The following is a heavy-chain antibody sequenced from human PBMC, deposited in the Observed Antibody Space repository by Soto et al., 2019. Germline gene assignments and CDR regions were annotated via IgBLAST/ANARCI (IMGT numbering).Heavy chain of an antibody. J-gene: IGHJ3*02. D-gene: IGHD3-3*01. CDR2: IVVGSGNT. CDR1: GFTFTSSG. V-gene: IGHV1-58*01. CDR3: VGERVVRSHDAFDI. Sequence: SVKVSCKASGFTFTSSGVQWVRQARGQRLEWIGWIVVGSGNTNYAQKFQERVTITRDMSTSTAYMELSSLRSEDTAVYYCVGERVVRSHDAFDIWGQGTMVTVSS.